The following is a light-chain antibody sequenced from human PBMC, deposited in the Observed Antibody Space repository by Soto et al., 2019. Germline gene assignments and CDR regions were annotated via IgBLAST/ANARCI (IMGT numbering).Light chain of an antibody. CDR3: QQYNTYSQA. V-gene: IGKV1-5*01. Sequence: DIQMTQSPSTLSASVGDRVTITCRASQTIGSSLAWYQQKPGKAPNLLIFDASNLERGVPSRFSGSGSGTEFTLSIRSLQPDDFATYYCQQYNTYSQAFGQGTKVDI. CDR1: QTIGSS. J-gene: IGKJ1*01. CDR2: DAS.